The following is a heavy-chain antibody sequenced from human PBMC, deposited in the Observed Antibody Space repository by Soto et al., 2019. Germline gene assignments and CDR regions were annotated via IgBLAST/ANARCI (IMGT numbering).Heavy chain of an antibody. J-gene: IGHJ4*02. Sequence: GGSLRLSCAASGFIFSNYGMHWVRQAPGKGLEWVAVISFDGSDKYYADSVKGRFTISRDSSQSALYPQMNSLRAEDTAVYYCARDVEDDDILTGYPDYWGQGTLVTVSS. CDR1: GFIFSNYG. V-gene: IGHV3-33*01. CDR2: ISFDGSDK. D-gene: IGHD3-9*01. CDR3: ARDVEDDDILTGYPDY.